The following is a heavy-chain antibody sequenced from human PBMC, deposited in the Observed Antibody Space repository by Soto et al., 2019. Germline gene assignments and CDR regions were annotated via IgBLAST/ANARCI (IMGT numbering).Heavy chain of an antibody. J-gene: IGHJ6*03. Sequence: GGSLRLSCAASGFTFSNAWMSWVRQAPGKGLEWVGRIKSKTDGGTTDYAAPVKGRFTISRDDSKNTLYLQMNSLKTEDTAVYYCTTDLTGALHNYYYYMDVWGKGTTVTVSS. CDR2: IKSKTDGGTT. V-gene: IGHV3-15*01. CDR1: GFTFSNAW. CDR3: TTDLTGALHNYYYYMDV. D-gene: IGHD1-26*01.